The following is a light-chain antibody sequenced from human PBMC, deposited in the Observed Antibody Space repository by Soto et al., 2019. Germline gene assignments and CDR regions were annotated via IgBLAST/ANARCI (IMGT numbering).Light chain of an antibody. Sequence: QSVLTQPPSVSGAPGQRVTISCIGSSSNIGAGFGVHWYQQFPGTAPKLLIYGNTNRPSGVPDRFSGSKSGTSASLAISGLQAEDEADYYCQSYDSSLTGHVFGSGTHLTVL. J-gene: IGLJ1*01. CDR1: SSNIGAGFG. CDR3: QSYDSSLTGHV. CDR2: GNT. V-gene: IGLV1-40*01.